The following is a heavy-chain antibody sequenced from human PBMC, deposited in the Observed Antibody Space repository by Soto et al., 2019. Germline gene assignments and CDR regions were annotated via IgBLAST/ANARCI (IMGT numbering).Heavy chain of an antibody. CDR3: ARSRGYGDHNKGPFDY. V-gene: IGHV4-59*08. J-gene: IGHJ4*02. D-gene: IGHD4-17*01. CDR1: GGSISSYY. CDR2: IYYSGST. Sequence: PSETLSLTCTVSGGSISSYYWSWIRQPPGKGLEWIGYIYYSGSTNYNPSLKSRVTISVDTSKNQFSLKLSSVTAADTAVYYCARSRGYGDHNKGPFDYWGQGTLVTVSS.